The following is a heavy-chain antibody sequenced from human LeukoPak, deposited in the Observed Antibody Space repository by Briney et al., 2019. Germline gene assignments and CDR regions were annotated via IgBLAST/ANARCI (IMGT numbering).Heavy chain of an antibody. CDR3: AKADGYNYGSATN. CDR2: ISGSGGST. Sequence: PGGSLRLSCAASGFTFSSYAMSWVRQAPGKGLEWVSAISGSGGSTFYADAVKVRFTISRDNSKNKLYLQMNSLRAEDTAVYYCAKADGYNYGSATNWGQGTLVTVSS. D-gene: IGHD5-18*01. CDR1: GFTFSSYA. V-gene: IGHV3-23*01. J-gene: IGHJ4*02.